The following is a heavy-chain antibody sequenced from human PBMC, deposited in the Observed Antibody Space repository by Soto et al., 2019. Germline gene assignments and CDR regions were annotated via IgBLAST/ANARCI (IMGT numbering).Heavy chain of an antibody. V-gene: IGHV3-64D*06. CDR2: ISSNGGST. CDR3: VKAFSQDSLVPFDY. D-gene: IGHD6-6*01. CDR1: GFTFSSYA. J-gene: IGHJ4*02. Sequence: PGGSLRLSCTASGFTFSSYAKHWVRQAPGKGLEYVSAISSNGGSTYYADSVKGRFTISRDNSKNTLYLQMSSLRAEDTAVYYCVKAFSQDSLVPFDYWGQGTLVTVSS.